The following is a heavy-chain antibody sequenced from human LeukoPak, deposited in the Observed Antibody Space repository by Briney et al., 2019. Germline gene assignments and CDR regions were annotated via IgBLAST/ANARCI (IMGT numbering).Heavy chain of an antibody. V-gene: IGHV1-18*01. CDR1: GYTFISNG. D-gene: IGHD5-24*01. CDR2: ISAHNGDT. J-gene: IGHJ3*02. CDR3: ARELRVEMAPELETDAFDI. Sequence: ASVKVSCKASGYTFISNGISWVRQAPGQGLEWMGWISAHNGDTNYAQKFQGRVTMTTDTSTSTIYMELRSLRSDDTAVYYCARELRVEMAPELETDAFDIWGQGTMVTVSS.